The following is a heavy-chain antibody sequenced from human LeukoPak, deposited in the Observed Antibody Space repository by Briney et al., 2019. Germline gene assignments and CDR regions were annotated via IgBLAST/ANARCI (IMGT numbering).Heavy chain of an antibody. Sequence: SETLSLTCTVSGGSISSYYWSWIRQPPGKGLEWIGYIYYSGSTNYNPSLKSRVPISVDTSKNQFSLQLNSVTPEDTAVYYCARGPGDGGFDYWGQGTLVTVSS. J-gene: IGHJ4*02. V-gene: IGHV4-59*12. CDR3: ARGPGDGGFDY. CDR2: IYYSGST. D-gene: IGHD7-27*01. CDR1: GGSISSYY.